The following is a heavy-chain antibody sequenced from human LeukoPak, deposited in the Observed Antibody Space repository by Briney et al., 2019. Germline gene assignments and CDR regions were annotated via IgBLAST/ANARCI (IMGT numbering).Heavy chain of an antibody. CDR3: ARADYYDSSGDDY. CDR1: GFTFSSYG. D-gene: IGHD3-22*01. J-gene: IGHJ4*02. CDR2: ISYDGSNK. Sequence: GGSLGLSCAASGFTFSSYGMHWVRQAPGKGLEWVAVISYDGSNKYYADSVKGRFTISRDNSKNTLYLQMNSLRVEDTAVYYCARADYYDSSGDDYWGQGTLVTVSS. V-gene: IGHV3-30*03.